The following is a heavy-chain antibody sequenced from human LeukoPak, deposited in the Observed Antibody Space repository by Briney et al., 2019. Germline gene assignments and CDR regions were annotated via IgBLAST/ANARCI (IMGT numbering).Heavy chain of an antibody. Sequence: GGSLRPSWAASGFTVSSNYMSWVRQAPGKGLEWVSVIYSGGSTYYADSVKGRFTISRDNSKNTLYLQMNSLRAEDTAVYYCARVAGTEDAFDIWGQGTMVTVSS. CDR3: ARVAGTEDAFDI. CDR2: IYSGGST. CDR1: GFTVSSNY. V-gene: IGHV3-53*01. J-gene: IGHJ3*02. D-gene: IGHD6-19*01.